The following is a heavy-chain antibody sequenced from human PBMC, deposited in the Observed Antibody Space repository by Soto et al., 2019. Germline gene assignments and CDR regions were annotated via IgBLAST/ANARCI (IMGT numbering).Heavy chain of an antibody. J-gene: IGHJ3*02. Sequence: GGSLRLSCAASGFTFSSYSMNWVRQAPGKGLEWVSYISSSSSTIYYADSVKGRFTISRDNAKNSLYLQMNSLRAEDTAVYYCGALYIWGSYDAFDIWGQGTMVTVSS. CDR3: GALYIWGSYDAFDI. V-gene: IGHV3-48*01. CDR1: GFTFSSYS. D-gene: IGHD3-16*01. CDR2: ISSSSSTI.